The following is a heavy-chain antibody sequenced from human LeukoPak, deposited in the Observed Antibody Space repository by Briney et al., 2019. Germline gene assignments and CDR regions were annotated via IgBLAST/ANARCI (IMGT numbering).Heavy chain of an antibody. V-gene: IGHV1-69*01. J-gene: IGHJ4*02. CDR3: ARDLGLLRRHSTPTLSSGGDY. Sequence: SVKVSCKASGGAFSSYAISWVRQAPGQGLEWMGGIIPIFGTANYAQKFQGRVTITADESTSTAYMELSSLRSEDTAVYYCARDLGLLRRHSTPTLSSGGDYWGQGTLVTVSS. D-gene: IGHD3-22*01. CDR1: GGAFSSYA. CDR2: IIPIFGTA.